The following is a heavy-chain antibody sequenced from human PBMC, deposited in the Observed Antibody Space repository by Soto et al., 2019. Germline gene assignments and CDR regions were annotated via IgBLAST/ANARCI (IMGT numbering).Heavy chain of an antibody. Sequence: PSETLSLTCIVSGESISGTIYYWGWIRQPPGKGLEWIGSIYYSGNTYYNPSLQSRVTISIDRSKNQFSLNLSSVTAADTAVYYCARGKNYYDSSGYSDWFDPWGQGTLVTVSS. D-gene: IGHD3-22*01. CDR3: ARGKNYYDSSGYSDWFDP. CDR2: IYYSGNT. J-gene: IGHJ5*02. V-gene: IGHV4-39*07. CDR1: GESISGTIYY.